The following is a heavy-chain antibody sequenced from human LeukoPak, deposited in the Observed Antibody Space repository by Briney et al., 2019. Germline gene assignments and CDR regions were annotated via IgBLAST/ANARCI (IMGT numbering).Heavy chain of an antibody. J-gene: IGHJ5*02. V-gene: IGHV1-8*03. Sequence: ASVKVSCKASGYTFTNYDINWVRQATGQGLEWMGWMNPNSGNTGYSQKFQGRVSITRNTSISTAYMEPSSLRSEDTAVYYCARVSSGCSSASCYDRENWFDPWGQGTLVTVSS. CDR3: ARVSSGCSSASCYDRENWFDP. D-gene: IGHD2-2*01. CDR2: MNPNSGNT. CDR1: GYTFTNYD.